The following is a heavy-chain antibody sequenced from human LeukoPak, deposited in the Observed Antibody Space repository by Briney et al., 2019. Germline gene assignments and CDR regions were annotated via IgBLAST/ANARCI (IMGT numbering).Heavy chain of an antibody. D-gene: IGHD5-18*01. CDR3: ARAGGYSYGYSAFDI. V-gene: IGHV1-69*06. CDR2: IIPIFGTA. Sequence: ASVKVSCKASGGTFSSYAISWVRQAPGQGLEWMGGIIPIFGTANYAQKFQGRVTITADKSTSTAYMELSSLRSEDTAVYYCARAGGYSYGYSAFDIWGQGTMATVSS. J-gene: IGHJ3*02. CDR1: GGTFSSYA.